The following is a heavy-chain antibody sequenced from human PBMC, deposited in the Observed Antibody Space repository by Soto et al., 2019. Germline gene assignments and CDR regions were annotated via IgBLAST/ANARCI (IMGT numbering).Heavy chain of an antibody. CDR3: ASTVPLGLYFDY. J-gene: IGHJ4*02. D-gene: IGHD2-2*01. V-gene: IGHV4-30-4*08. Sequence: SETLSLTCTVSGGSISSGGYYWSWIRQHPGKGLEWIGYIYYSGSTYYNPSLKSRVTISVDTSKNQFSLKLSSVTAADTAVDYCASTVPLGLYFDYWGQGTLVTVSS. CDR1: GGSISSGGYY. CDR2: IYYSGST.